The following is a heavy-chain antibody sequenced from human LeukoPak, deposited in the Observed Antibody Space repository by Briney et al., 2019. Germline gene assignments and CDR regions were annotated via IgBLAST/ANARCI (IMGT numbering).Heavy chain of an antibody. D-gene: IGHD6-13*01. CDR3: ARVFPRQLALNP. CDR2: INPSGGST. CDR1: GYTFTSYY. Sequence: ASVKVSCKASGYTFTSYYLHWVRQAPGEGLEWMGIINPSGGSTSYAQKFQGRVTMTRDTSISTAYMELSRLRSDDTAVYYCARVFPRQLALNPWGQGTLVTVSS. J-gene: IGHJ5*02. V-gene: IGHV1-46*01.